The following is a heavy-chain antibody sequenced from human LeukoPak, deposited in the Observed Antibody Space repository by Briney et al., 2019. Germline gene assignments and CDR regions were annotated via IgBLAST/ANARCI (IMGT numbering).Heavy chain of an antibody. CDR1: GGSISSYY. J-gene: IGHJ4*02. CDR3: AREIRGYSYFDY. CDR2: IYYSGST. D-gene: IGHD1-26*01. Sequence: ASETLSLTCTVSGGSISSYYWSWIRQPPGKGLEWIGYIYYSGSTNYNPSLKSRVTISVDTSKNQFSLKLSSVTAADTAVYYCAREIRGYSYFDYWGQGTLVTVSS. V-gene: IGHV4-59*12.